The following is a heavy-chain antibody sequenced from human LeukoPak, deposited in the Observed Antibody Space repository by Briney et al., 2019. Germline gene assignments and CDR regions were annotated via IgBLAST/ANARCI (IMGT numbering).Heavy chain of an antibody. CDR1: GGSISSGSYY. D-gene: IGHD3-22*01. Sequence: SQTLSLTCTVSGGSISSGSYYWSWIRQPAGKGLEWIGRIYTSGSTNYNPSLKSRVTISVDTPKNQFSLKLSSVTAADTAVYYCARGIGDYYDSSGTPRRAFDPWGQGTLVTVSS. V-gene: IGHV4-61*02. J-gene: IGHJ5*02. CDR3: ARGIGDYYDSSGTPRRAFDP. CDR2: IYTSGST.